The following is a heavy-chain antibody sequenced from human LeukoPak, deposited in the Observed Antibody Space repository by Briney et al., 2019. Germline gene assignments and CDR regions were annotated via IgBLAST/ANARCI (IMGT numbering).Heavy chain of an antibody. V-gene: IGHV1-46*01. CDR2: INPSGGST. J-gene: IGHJ4*02. CDR3: ARSGSDSSGYYPEVRY. CDR1: GYTLTSYY. Sequence: ASVKVSCKASGYTLTSYYMHWVRQAPGQGLEWMGIINPSGGSTSYAQKFQSRVTMTRDTSTSTVYMELSSLRSEDTAVYYCARSGSDSSGYYPEVRYWGQGTLVTVSS. D-gene: IGHD3-22*01.